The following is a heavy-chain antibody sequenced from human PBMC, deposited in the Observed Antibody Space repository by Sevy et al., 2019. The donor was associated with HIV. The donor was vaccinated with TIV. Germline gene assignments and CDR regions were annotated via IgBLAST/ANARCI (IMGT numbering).Heavy chain of an antibody. J-gene: IGHJ4*02. V-gene: IGHV1-2*02. CDR1: GYTFSDYY. Sequence: ASVKVSCKASGYTFSDYYMHWVRQAPGQGLEWMGWINVNSGGTNYARDFRGRVTMARDTSISTAYMELIGLTFDDTAVYYRAREGFPLAAVTGVTSGVDYWGQGTLVTVSS. D-gene: IGHD2-21*02. CDR3: AREGFPLAAVTGVTSGVDY. CDR2: INVNSGGT.